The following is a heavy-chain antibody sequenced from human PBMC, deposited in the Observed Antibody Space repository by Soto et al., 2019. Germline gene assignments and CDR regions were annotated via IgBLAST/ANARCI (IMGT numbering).Heavy chain of an antibody. V-gene: IGHV3-20*01. Sequence: GGSLRLSCAASGFTFDDYGMSWVRQAPGKGLEWVSGINWNGGSTGYADSVKGRFPISRDNAKNSLYLQMNGLGAEDTALYHCARDLGSGGSSDAFDIWGQGTMVTVSS. J-gene: IGHJ3*02. D-gene: IGHD2-15*01. CDR1: GFTFDDYG. CDR2: INWNGGST. CDR3: ARDLGSGGSSDAFDI.